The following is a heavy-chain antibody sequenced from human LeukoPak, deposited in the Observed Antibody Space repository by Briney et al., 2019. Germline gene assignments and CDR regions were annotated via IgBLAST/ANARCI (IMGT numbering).Heavy chain of an antibody. CDR2: IRYDGSNK. Sequence: PGGSLRLSCVASGFTFSSYWLSWVRQAPGKGLEWVAFIRYDGSNKYYADSVKGRFTISRDNSKNTLYLQMNSLRAEDTAVYYCAKDELVLDTAMVYWGQGTLVTVSS. CDR1: GFTFSSYW. D-gene: IGHD5-18*01. V-gene: IGHV3-30*02. CDR3: AKDELVLDTAMVY. J-gene: IGHJ4*02.